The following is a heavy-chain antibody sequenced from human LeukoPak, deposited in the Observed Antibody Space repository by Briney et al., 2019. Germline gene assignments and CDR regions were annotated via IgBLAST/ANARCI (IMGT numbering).Heavy chain of an antibody. Sequence: ASVKVSCKVSGYTLTELSMHWVRQAPGKGLEWMGGFDPEDGETIYAQKFQGRVTMTEDTSTDTAYMELSSLRSEDTAVYYCATGYLVYYYDSSGLTWGQGTLVTVSS. CDR1: GYTLTELS. CDR3: ATGYLVYYYDSSGLT. CDR2: FDPEDGET. V-gene: IGHV1-24*01. J-gene: IGHJ5*02. D-gene: IGHD3-22*01.